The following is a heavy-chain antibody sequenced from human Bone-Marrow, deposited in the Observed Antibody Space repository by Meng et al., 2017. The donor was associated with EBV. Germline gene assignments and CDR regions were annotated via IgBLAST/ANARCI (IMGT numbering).Heavy chain of an antibody. Sequence: QVQLQESGPGLVKPSGTLSLTRAVSGGSINSINWWGWVRQPPGKGLEWIGEVYHSGMTDYNPSLKSRVTISVDNSKNHFSLRLSSVTAADTAVYYCARDSLETGTLIFDYWGQGPLGTVAS. CDR2: VYHSGMT. V-gene: IGHV4-4*02. J-gene: IGHJ4*02. CDR1: GGSINSINW. CDR3: ARDSLETGTLIFDY. D-gene: IGHD1-1*01.